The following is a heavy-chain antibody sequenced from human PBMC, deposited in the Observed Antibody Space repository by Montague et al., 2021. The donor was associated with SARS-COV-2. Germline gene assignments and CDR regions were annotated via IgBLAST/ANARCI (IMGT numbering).Heavy chain of an antibody. CDR2: INHTGSA. CDR3: ARGQVTISGVLIFIPAAGHLDV. V-gene: IGHV4-34*01. J-gene: IGHJ3*01. Sequence: SETLFLTCAVYSGSFSDYYWTWIRQSPGKGLEWIGEINHTGSATYNPSLKGRATLSRDTSKNQFSLKLQSVTPADTAVYYCARGQVTISGVLIFIPAAGHLDVWGQGTSVTVSS. CDR1: SGSFSDYY. D-gene: IGHD3-3*01.